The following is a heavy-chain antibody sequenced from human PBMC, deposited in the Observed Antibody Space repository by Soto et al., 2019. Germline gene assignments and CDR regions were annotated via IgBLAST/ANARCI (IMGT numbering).Heavy chain of an antibody. CDR3: TRLLTPYDTPGPSWFGP. CDR1: GDSISKSGHY. Sequence: SETLSLTCTVSGDSISKSGHYWGWIRQPPGKALEWIGGIDYRGSTLYNPSLRSRITMSIDTSKKFFSLKLTSVSASDTALYYRTRLLTPYDTPGPSWFGPWGQGTLVTVSS. J-gene: IGHJ5*02. CDR2: IDYRGST. V-gene: IGHV4-39*02. D-gene: IGHD3-9*01.